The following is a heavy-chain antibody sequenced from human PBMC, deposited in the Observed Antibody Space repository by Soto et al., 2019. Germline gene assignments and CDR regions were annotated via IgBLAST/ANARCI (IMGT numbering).Heavy chain of an antibody. D-gene: IGHD2-15*01. CDR3: ARARAVVVAAAGGFDI. Sequence: QVQLVESGGGVVQPGRSLRLSCAASGFTFSSYGMHWVRQAPGKGLEWVAVIWYDGSNKYYADSVKGRFTISRDNSKNTLYMQMNSLRAEDTAVYYCARARAVVVAAAGGFDIWGQGTMVTVSS. V-gene: IGHV3-33*01. CDR1: GFTFSSYG. J-gene: IGHJ3*02. CDR2: IWYDGSNK.